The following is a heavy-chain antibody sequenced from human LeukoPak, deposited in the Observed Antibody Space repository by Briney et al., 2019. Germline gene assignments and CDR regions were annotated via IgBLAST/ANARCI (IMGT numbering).Heavy chain of an antibody. CDR2: INHSGST. V-gene: IGHV4-34*01. CDR3: ARGGPVVGRRHAFDI. CDR1: GFTFSSYA. Sequence: LRLSCAASGFTFSSYAMNWIRQPPGKGLEWIGEINHSGSTNYNPSLKSRVTISVDTAKNQFSLKLSSVTAADTAVYYCARGGPVVGRRHAFDIWGQGTMVTVSS. D-gene: IGHD1-26*01. J-gene: IGHJ3*02.